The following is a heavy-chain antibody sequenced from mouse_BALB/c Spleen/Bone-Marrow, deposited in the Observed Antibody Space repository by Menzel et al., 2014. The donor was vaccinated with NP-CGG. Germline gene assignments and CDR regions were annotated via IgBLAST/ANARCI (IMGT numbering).Heavy chain of an antibody. CDR1: GFTFSSYG. J-gene: IGHJ4*01. CDR2: ISSGGTYT. CDR3: ARQGTTVVAPAMDY. V-gene: IGHV5-6*01. D-gene: IGHD1-1*01. Sequence: EVKVVESGGDLVKPGGSLKLSCAASGFTFSSYGMSWVRQTPDKRLEWVAAISSGGTYTYYPDSGKGRFTISRDNAKHTLYLQMSSLKSEDTAMYYCARQGTTVVAPAMDYWGQGTSVTDSS.